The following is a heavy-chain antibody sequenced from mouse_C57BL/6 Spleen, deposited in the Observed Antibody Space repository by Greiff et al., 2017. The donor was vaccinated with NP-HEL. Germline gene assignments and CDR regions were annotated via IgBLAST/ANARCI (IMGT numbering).Heavy chain of an antibody. J-gene: IGHJ2*01. CDR2: IDPSDSYT. D-gene: IGHD3-2*02. CDR3: ARSDSSDYFYFDY. CDR1: GYTFTSYW. Sequence: QVQLQQPGAELVMPGASVKLSCKASGYTFTSYWMHWVKQRPGQGLEWIGEIDPSDSYTNYNQKFKGKSTLTVDKSSSTAYMQLSSLTSEDSAVYYCARSDSSDYFYFDYWGQGTTLAVSS. V-gene: IGHV1-69*01.